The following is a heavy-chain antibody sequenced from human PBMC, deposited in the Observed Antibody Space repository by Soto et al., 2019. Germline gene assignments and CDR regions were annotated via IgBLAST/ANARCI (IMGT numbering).Heavy chain of an antibody. Sequence: GASVKLSCKASGYTFTSYGISWVRQAPGQGLEWMGIISAYNGNTSYAQKFQGRVTMTRDTSTSTVYMELSSLRSEDTAVYYCAILIGYFGLNDAFSIRGQGTTVIVSS. CDR3: AILIGYFGLNDAFSI. CDR1: GYTFTSYG. V-gene: IGHV1-18*01. J-gene: IGHJ3*02. CDR2: ISAYNGNT. D-gene: IGHD1-26*01.